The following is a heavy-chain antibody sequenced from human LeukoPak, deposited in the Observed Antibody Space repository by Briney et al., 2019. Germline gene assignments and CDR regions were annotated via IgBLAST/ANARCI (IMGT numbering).Heavy chain of an antibody. D-gene: IGHD3-22*01. CDR3: ARDLYRIVVVPHYFDY. J-gene: IGHJ4*02. CDR2: ISDSGSSV. V-gene: IGHV3-48*03. Sequence: GGSLRLSCEASGFTFSIYEVNWVRQAPGKGLEWLSHISDSGSSVHYADSVKGRFTISRDNAKNSLYLQMNSLRAEDTAVYYCARDLYRIVVVPHYFDYWGQGTLVTVSS. CDR1: GFTFSIYE.